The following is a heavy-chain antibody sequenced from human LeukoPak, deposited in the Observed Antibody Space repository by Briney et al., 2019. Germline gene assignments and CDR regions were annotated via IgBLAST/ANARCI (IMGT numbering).Heavy chain of an antibody. V-gene: IGHV4-4*02. D-gene: IGHD3-22*01. J-gene: IGHJ4*02. CDR3: AGLVGRYSSGLYYYYFDY. Sequence: SGTLSLTCTISGDSINSLDLWSWVRQPPGKGLEWIGEMYLSGTTHSNPSVKSRVTISIDKSKNQFFLNLSSVTAADTAVYYCAGLVGRYSSGLYYYYFDYWGQGTLVTVSS. CDR2: MYLSGTT. CDR1: GDSINSLDL.